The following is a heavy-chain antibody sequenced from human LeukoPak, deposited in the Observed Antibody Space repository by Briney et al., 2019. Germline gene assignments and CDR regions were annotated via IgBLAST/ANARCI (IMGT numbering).Heavy chain of an antibody. CDR1: GGSFSGYY. Sequence: SETLSLTCAVYGGSFSGYYWSWIRQPPGKGLEWIGEINHSGSTNYNPSLKSRVTISVDTSKNQFSLELSSVTAADTAVYYCAREGGRGLVVAATFSLFDYWGQGTLVTVSS. D-gene: IGHD2-15*01. CDR3: AREGGRGLVVAATFSLFDY. J-gene: IGHJ4*02. CDR2: INHSGST. V-gene: IGHV4-34*01.